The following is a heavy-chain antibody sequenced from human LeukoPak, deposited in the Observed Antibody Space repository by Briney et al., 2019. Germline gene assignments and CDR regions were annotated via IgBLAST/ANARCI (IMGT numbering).Heavy chain of an antibody. Sequence: GGSLRLSCAASGFTFSSYGMHWVRQAPGKGLEWVAVISYDGSDKYYADSVKGRFTISRDNSKNTLYLQMNSLRAEDTAVYYCAKDRYSGSWYCLDYWGQGTLVTVSS. V-gene: IGHV3-30*18. CDR1: GFTFSSYG. D-gene: IGHD6-13*01. J-gene: IGHJ4*02. CDR3: AKDRYSGSWYCLDY. CDR2: ISYDGSDK.